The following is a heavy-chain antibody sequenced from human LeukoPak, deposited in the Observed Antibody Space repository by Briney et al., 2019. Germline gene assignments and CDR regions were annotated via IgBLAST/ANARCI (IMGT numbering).Heavy chain of an antibody. Sequence: PSETPSLTCTVSGGSISSGSYYWSWIRQPAGKGLEWIGEIYHSGSTSYNPSLMSRVTLSVDKSKNQFSLRLRSVTAADTAVYYCAGNYYGSGSWRDYFDYWGQGILVTVSS. V-gene: IGHV4-61*10. CDR1: GGSISSGSYY. J-gene: IGHJ4*02. CDR2: IYHSGST. D-gene: IGHD3-10*01. CDR3: AGNYYGSGSWRDYFDY.